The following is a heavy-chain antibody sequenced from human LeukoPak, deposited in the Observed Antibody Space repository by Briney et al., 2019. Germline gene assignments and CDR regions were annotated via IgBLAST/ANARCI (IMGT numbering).Heavy chain of an antibody. CDR3: ARFWSGPDY. J-gene: IGHJ4*02. CDR1: GFTFSSYA. V-gene: IGHV3-48*01. D-gene: IGHD3-3*01. Sequence: GGSLRLSCAASGFTFSSYAMTWVRQAPGKGLEWVSYISSSSSTIYYADSVKGRFTISRDNAKNSLYLQMNSLRAEDTAVYYCARFWSGPDYWGQGTLVTVSS. CDR2: ISSSSSTI.